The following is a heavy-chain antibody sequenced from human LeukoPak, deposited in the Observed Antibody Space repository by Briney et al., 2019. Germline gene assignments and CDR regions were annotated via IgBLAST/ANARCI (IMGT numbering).Heavy chain of an antibody. V-gene: IGHV3-21*01. CDR2: ISSSSSYI. Sequence: GGSLRLSCAASGFTFSSYSMNWVRQAPGKGLEWVSSISSSSSYIYYADSVKGRFTISRDNAKKSLYLQMNSLRAEDTAVYYCARGFDNYYALPGGYWGQGTPVTVSS. CDR1: GFTFSSYS. CDR3: ARGFDNYYALPGGY. D-gene: IGHD3-10*01. J-gene: IGHJ4*02.